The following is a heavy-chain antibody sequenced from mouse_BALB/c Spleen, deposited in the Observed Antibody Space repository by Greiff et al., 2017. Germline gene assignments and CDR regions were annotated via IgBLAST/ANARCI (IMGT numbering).Heavy chain of an antibody. CDR1: GFSLTSYG. V-gene: IGHV2-2*02. Sequence: VQLLQSGPGLVQPSQSLSITCTVSGFSLTSYGVHWVRQSPGKGLEWLGVIWSGGSTDYNAAFISRLSIIKDNAKSQVFFKMNSLRANDTAIYYCARTRQFAGFAYWGEGTLVTVSA. CDR3: ARTRQFAGFAY. CDR2: IWSGGST. J-gene: IGHJ3*01.